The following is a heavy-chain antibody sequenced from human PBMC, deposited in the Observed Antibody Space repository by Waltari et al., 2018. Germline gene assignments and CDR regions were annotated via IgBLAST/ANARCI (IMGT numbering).Heavy chain of an antibody. D-gene: IGHD6-6*01. Sequence: QVQLQESGPGLVKPSETLSLTCTVSGGSLSSSYWRWIRQPPGKGLEWIGYIYYSGSTNYNPSLKSRVTISVDTAKNQFSLKLSSVTAADTAVYYCARDYGSSSGYWGQGTLVTVSS. CDR3: ARDYGSSSGY. J-gene: IGHJ4*02. V-gene: IGHV4-59*01. CDR2: IYYSGST. CDR1: GGSLSSSY.